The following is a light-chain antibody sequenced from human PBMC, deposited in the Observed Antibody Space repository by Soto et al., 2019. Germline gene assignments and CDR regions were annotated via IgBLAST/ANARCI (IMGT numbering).Light chain of an antibody. CDR1: RTLSGW. V-gene: IGKV1-5*03. CDR3: QQHTRFPWT. CDR2: KAS. J-gene: IGKJ1*01. Sequence: DIQMTQSPSTLSASVGDRVTITCRASRTLSGWLAWYQQKPGRAPKLLIYKASNLESGVPSRFSGNGSGTEYTLSIRSLQPDDFATYYCQQHTRFPWTFGQETKVEIK.